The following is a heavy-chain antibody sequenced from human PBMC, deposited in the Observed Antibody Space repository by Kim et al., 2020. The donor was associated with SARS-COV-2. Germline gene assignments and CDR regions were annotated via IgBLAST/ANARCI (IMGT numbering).Heavy chain of an antibody. V-gene: IGHV3-30-3*01. D-gene: IGHD3-10*01. J-gene: IGHJ6*03. CDR2: ISYDGSNK. Sequence: GGSLRLSCAASGFTFSSYAMHWVRQAPGKGLEWVAVISYDGSNKYYADSVKGRFTISRDNSKNTLYLQMNSLRAEDTAVYYCARADYGSGEYYYYYYMDVWGKGTTVTVSS. CDR3: ARADYGSGEYYYYYYMDV. CDR1: GFTFSSYA.